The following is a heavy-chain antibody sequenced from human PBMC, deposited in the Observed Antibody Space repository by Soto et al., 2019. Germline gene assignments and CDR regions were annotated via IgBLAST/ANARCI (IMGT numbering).Heavy chain of an antibody. J-gene: IGHJ3*02. CDR2: FGASDMT. V-gene: IGHV3-23*01. Sequence: PGGSLRLSCAASGFTFGSYAMSWVRQAPGKGLEWVSTFGASDMTYYADSVKGRFTISRDNSKNTLYLQMNSLKTEDTAVYYCTTDSQYYYDSSGYYYFDAFDIWGQGTMVTVSS. CDR1: GFTFGSYA. D-gene: IGHD3-22*01. CDR3: TTDSQYYYDSSGYYYFDAFDI.